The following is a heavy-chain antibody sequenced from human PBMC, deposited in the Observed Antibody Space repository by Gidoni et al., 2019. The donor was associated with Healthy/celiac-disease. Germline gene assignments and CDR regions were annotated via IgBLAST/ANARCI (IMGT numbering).Heavy chain of an antibody. CDR2: ISYDGSNK. CDR1: GFPFRSYG. V-gene: IGHV3-30*18. Sequence: QVQLVEYGGGVCQPGRSLRLSCADSGFPFRSYGTHCFRQAPGKGLEWVAVISYDGSNKYYADSVKGRFTISRDNSKNTLYLQMNSLRAEDTAVYYCAKDRGYYDSSGYYYRSTHGMDVWGQGTTVTVSS. CDR3: AKDRGYYDSSGYYYRSTHGMDV. J-gene: IGHJ6*02. D-gene: IGHD3-22*01.